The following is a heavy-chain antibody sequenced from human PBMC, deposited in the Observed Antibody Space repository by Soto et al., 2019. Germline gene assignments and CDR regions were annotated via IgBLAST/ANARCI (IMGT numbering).Heavy chain of an antibody. CDR1: GFTFSSNW. CDR3: ARGGFYGSGTYYLLQ. Sequence: EVQLVESGGGLVQPGGSLRLSCAASGFTFSSNWMHWVRQAPGKGLVWVSRIDIDGSSTNHAESVKGRFTISRDNAKNSLYLQMNSLRAEDTAVYFCARGGFYGSGTYYLLQWGQGTLVTVSS. D-gene: IGHD3-10*01. CDR2: IDIDGSST. J-gene: IGHJ4*02. V-gene: IGHV3-74*01.